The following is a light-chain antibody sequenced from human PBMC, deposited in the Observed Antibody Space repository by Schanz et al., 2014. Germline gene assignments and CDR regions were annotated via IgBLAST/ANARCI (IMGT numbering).Light chain of an antibody. CDR3: QQYGSSPT. CDR1: QSVSSSY. J-gene: IGKJ2*01. Sequence: EIVLTQSPGTLSLSPGERATLSCRASQSVSSSYLAWYQQKLGQAPRLLIYGASSRATGIPDRFSGSGSGTDFTLTISRLEPEDFAVYYCQQYGSSPTFGQGTKLE. CDR2: GAS. V-gene: IGKV3-20*01.